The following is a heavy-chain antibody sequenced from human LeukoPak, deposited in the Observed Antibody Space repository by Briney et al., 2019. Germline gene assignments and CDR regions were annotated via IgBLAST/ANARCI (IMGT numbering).Heavy chain of an antibody. Sequence: SETLSLTCTVSGGSISSYYWSWIRQPPGKGREWIGYIYYSGSTNYNPSLKRRVTISVDTSKNQFSLKLSSVTAADTAVYYCARAGEYYDSSGRLDIWGQGTMVTVSS. J-gene: IGHJ3*02. D-gene: IGHD3-22*01. V-gene: IGHV4-59*01. CDR3: ARAGEYYDSSGRLDI. CDR1: GGSISSYY. CDR2: IYYSGST.